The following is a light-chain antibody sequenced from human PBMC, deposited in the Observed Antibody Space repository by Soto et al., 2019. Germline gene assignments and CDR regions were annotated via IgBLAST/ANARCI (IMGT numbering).Light chain of an antibody. J-gene: IGKJ1*01. CDR3: QQYNSYSGA. Sequence: DIQMTQSPSTLSASVGDRVTITCRASQSISSWLAWYQQKPGKAPKLLIYKASSLESGVPSRFSGSASGTEFPLTISSLQHDDFANYYCQQYNSYSGAFGQGTKVEIK. CDR2: KAS. CDR1: QSISSW. V-gene: IGKV1-5*03.